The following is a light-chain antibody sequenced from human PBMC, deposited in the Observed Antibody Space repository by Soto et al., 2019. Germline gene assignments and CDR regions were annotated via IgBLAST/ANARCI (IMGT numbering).Light chain of an antibody. V-gene: IGKV4-1*01. Sequence: DIVMTQSPDSLAVSLGERATINCKSSQSVLYSSNNKNYLAWYQQKPGQPPKLLIYWASTRESGVPDRFSGSGSGTDFTLTIGSLQAEDVAVYYCQQYYNTPYTFGQGTKLEIK. CDR1: QSVLYSSNNKNY. CDR3: QQYYNTPYT. CDR2: WAS. J-gene: IGKJ2*01.